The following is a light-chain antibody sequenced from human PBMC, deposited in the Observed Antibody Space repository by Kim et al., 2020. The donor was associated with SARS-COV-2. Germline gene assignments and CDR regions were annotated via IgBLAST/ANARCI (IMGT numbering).Light chain of an antibody. Sequence: SASIGDRVAITCRASQSISSWLAWYQQKTGKAPKLLINKASSLESGVPSRFSGSGSGTDFTLTISSLQPEDFATYYCQQYSLYWTFGQGTKVDIK. J-gene: IGKJ1*01. CDR1: QSISSW. CDR2: KAS. V-gene: IGKV1-5*03. CDR3: QQYSLYWT.